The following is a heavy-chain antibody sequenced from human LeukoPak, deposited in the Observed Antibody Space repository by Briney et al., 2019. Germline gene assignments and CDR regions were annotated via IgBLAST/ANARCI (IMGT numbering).Heavy chain of an antibody. D-gene: IGHD3-9*01. Sequence: SETLSLTCAVYGGSFSGYYWSWIRQPPGKGLEWIGEINHSGSTNYNPSLKSRVTISVDTSKNQFSLKLSSVTAADTAVYYCARIDSRGCDYWGQGTLVTVSS. CDR1: GGSFSGYY. CDR2: INHSGST. V-gene: IGHV4-34*01. J-gene: IGHJ4*02. CDR3: ARIDSRGCDY.